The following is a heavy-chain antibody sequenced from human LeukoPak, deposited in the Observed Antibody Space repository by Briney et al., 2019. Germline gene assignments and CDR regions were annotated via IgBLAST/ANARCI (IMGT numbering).Heavy chain of an antibody. CDR1: GYSISSGYY. CDR2: IYHSGST. Sequence: SETLSLTCAVSGYSISSGYYWGWIRQPPGKGLKWIGSIYHSGSTYYNPSLKSRVTISVDTSKNQFSLKLSSVTAADTAVYYCARLPEPVYCSSTSCYGRWRYYFDYWGQGTLVTVSS. V-gene: IGHV4-38-2*01. CDR3: ARLPEPVYCSSTSCYGRWRYYFDY. J-gene: IGHJ4*02. D-gene: IGHD2-2*01.